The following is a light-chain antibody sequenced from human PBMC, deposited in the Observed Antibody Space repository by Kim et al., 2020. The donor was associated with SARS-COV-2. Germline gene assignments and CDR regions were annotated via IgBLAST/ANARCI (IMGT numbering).Light chain of an antibody. CDR1: QSISNY. Sequence: DIQMTQSPSSLSASVGDRIIITCRASQSISNYLNWYQQKPGEAPNLLIYAASTLQSGVPSRFSGSASGTDFTLTVSSLQPEDFATYYCQQTYSTPYTFGQGTKVDIK. V-gene: IGKV1-39*01. CDR3: QQTYSTPYT. CDR2: AAS. J-gene: IGKJ2*01.